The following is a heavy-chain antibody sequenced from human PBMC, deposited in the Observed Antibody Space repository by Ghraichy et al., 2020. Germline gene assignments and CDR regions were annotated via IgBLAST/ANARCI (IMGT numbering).Heavy chain of an antibody. J-gene: IGHJ4*02. Sequence: SETLSLTCTVSGDSISSGDYYWSWIRQPPGKGLEWIGYIYSSGGTYFNPSLKSRVTISIDTSKNQFSLNLNSVTAADTAVYYCAREKRYGDYLETISYFDYWGQGTLVTVSS. CDR3: AREKRYGDYLETISYFDY. CDR1: GDSISSGDYY. V-gene: IGHV4-30-4*01. CDR2: IYSSGGT. D-gene: IGHD4-17*01.